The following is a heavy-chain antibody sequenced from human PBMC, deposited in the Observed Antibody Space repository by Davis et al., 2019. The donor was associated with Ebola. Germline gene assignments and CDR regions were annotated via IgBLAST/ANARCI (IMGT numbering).Heavy chain of an antibody. CDR3: ARSGDSGSYFDYYYYGMDV. CDR1: GYSFTSYW. J-gene: IGHJ6*02. D-gene: IGHD1-26*01. CDR2: IYPGDSDT. V-gene: IGHV5-51*01. Sequence: GESLKISCKGSGYSFTSYWIGWVRQMPGKGLEWMGIIYPGDSDTRYSPSFQGQVTISADKSISTDYLQWSSLKASDTAMYYCARSGDSGSYFDYYYYGMDVWGQGTTVTVSS.